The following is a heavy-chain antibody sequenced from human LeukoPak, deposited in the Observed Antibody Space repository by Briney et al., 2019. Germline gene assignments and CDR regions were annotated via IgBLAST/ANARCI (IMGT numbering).Heavy chain of an antibody. Sequence: GGSLRLSCAASGFTFSSYSMNWVRQAPGKGLECVAKIKEDGSEKHYVDSVKGRFTISRDNTKNSLYLQMNSLRAEDTAVYYCARDYTGGWNDYWGQGTLVIVSS. CDR3: ARDYTGGWNDY. D-gene: IGHD7-27*01. CDR1: GFTFSSYS. V-gene: IGHV3-7*01. CDR2: IKEDGSEK. J-gene: IGHJ4*02.